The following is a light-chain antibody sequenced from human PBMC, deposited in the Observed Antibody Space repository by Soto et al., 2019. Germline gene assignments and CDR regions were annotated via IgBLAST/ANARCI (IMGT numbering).Light chain of an antibody. CDR1: QSVSSY. CDR2: GAS. J-gene: IGKJ5*01. CDR3: QQHNNWPPPIT. V-gene: IGKV3-15*01. Sequence: EIVLPQSPATLSLSPGESATLSCRASQSVSSYLAWYQQKPGQAPRLLIYGASTRATGIPARFSGSGSGTEFTLTISSLQSEDFAVYYCQQHNNWPPPITVGQGTRLEIK.